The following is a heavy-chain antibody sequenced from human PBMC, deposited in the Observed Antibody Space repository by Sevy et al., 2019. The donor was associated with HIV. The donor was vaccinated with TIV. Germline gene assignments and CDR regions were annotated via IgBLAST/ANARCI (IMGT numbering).Heavy chain of an antibody. CDR3: AKDLGSSSWNYNGMDV. V-gene: IGHV3-43D*03. Sequence: GGSLRLSCAASGFTFHDYAMHWVRQPPGKGLEWVSLISWSGGSTYYADSVKGRFTISRDNSKNSLYLQMNSLITEDTVLYYCAKDLGSSSWNYNGMDVWGQGTTVTVSS. CDR2: ISWSGGST. D-gene: IGHD6-6*01. J-gene: IGHJ6*02. CDR1: GFTFHDYA.